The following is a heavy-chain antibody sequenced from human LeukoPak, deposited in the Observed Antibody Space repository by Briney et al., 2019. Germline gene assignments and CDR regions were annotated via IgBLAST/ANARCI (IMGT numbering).Heavy chain of an antibody. D-gene: IGHD4-23*01. J-gene: IGHJ5*02. Sequence: PGGSLRLSCAASGLTFSSFAMSWVRQAPGKGLEWVSAVSGSGDSTYYADSVKGRFTISRDNSKNTVYLQMNSLRAEDTAVYYCARHDYGGSWGQGPLVTVSS. V-gene: IGHV3-23*01. CDR2: VSGSGDST. CDR1: GLTFSSFA. CDR3: ARHDYGGS.